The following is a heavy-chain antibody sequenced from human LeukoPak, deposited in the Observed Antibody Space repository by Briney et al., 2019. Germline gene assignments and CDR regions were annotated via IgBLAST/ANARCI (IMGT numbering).Heavy chain of an antibody. CDR1: GYTFTDYY. CDR2: MNPNSGGT. D-gene: IGHD2-15*01. J-gene: IGHJ4*02. Sequence: ASVKVSCKASGYTFTDYYIHWVRQAPGQGLEWMGWMNPNSGGTSYAQKFQGRFTMTRDTSISTAYMELSRLTSDDTAVYYCARRPIIIPATIDGYWGQGTLITVSS. CDR3: ARRPIIIPATIDGY. V-gene: IGHV1-2*02.